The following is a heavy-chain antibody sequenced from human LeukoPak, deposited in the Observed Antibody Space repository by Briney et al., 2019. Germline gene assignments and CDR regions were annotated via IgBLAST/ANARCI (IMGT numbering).Heavy chain of an antibody. CDR1: GFTFSSYS. J-gene: IGHJ6*02. D-gene: IGHD3-3*01. CDR2: ISSSSSYI. Sequence: GGSLRLSCAASGFTFSSYSMNWVRQAPGEGLEWVSSISSSSSYIYYADSVKGRFTISRDNAKNSLYLQMNSLRAEDTAVYYCARDHPPLLYYDFWSGYYSYYGMDVWGQGTTVTVSS. CDR3: ARDHPPLLYYDFWSGYYSYYGMDV. V-gene: IGHV3-21*01.